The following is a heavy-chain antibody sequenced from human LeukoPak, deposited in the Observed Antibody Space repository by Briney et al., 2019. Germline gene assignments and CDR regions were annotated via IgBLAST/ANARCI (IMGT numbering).Heavy chain of an antibody. CDR2: IYTGGST. CDR3: ARQKCTSTSCLTKNAFDI. D-gene: IGHD2-2*01. J-gene: IGHJ3*02. V-gene: IGHV4-4*09. CDR1: GSISGYY. Sequence: SETLSLTCTVSGSISGYYWSWIRQPPGKGLEWIGYIYTGGSTNYNPSLESRVTISVDTSKNQFSLDLSSVTAADTAVYYCARQKCTSTSCLTKNAFDIWGQGTMVTVSS.